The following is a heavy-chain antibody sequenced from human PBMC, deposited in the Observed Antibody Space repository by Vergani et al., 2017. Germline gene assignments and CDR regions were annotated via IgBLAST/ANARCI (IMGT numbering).Heavy chain of an antibody. V-gene: IGHV3-23*01. CDR1: GFTFSSYA. CDR3: ATGPAKYSSAPPSV. Sequence: EVQLLESGGGLVQPGGSLRLSCAASGFTFSSYAMSWVRQAPGKGLEWVSAISGSGGRTYYADSVKGRFTISRDNSKNTLYLQMNSLRAEDTAEYYCATGPAKYSSAPPSVWGQGTLVTVSS. CDR2: ISGSGGRT. D-gene: IGHD6-25*01. J-gene: IGHJ4*02.